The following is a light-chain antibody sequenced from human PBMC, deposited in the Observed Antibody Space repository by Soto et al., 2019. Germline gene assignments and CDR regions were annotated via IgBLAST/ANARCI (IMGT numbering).Light chain of an antibody. CDR1: SSNIGNNY. J-gene: IGLJ1*01. Sequence: QSVLTQPPSVSAAPGQTVTISCSGSSSNIGNNYVSWYQQLPGSAPRLLIYDNDKRPSGIPDRFSGSKSGTSATLGITGLQTGDEADYYCGSYTTSSTRVFGTGTKVTVL. V-gene: IGLV1-51*01. CDR2: DND. CDR3: GSYTTSSTRV.